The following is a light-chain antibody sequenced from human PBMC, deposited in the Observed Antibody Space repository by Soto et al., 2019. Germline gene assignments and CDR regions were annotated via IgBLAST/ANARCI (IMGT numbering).Light chain of an antibody. CDR1: NNDVGGYDY. J-gene: IGLJ2*01. V-gene: IGLV2-11*01. CDR2: DVY. CDR3: CSYAGNSRVV. Sequence: QSVLTQPRSVSGSPGQSVTISCTGTNNDVGGYDYVSWYQQHPGKAPKVIIYDVYKRPSGVPDRISGSKSGNTASLTISGLQAEDEASFYCCSYAGNSRVVFGGGTKVTVL.